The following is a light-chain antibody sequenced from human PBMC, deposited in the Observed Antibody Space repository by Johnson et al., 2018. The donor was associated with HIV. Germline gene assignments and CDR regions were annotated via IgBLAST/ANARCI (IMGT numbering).Light chain of an antibody. CDR1: SSNIGNNY. J-gene: IGLJ1*01. V-gene: IGLV1-51*02. CDR3: RTWDSSLSAYV. CDR2: KNN. Sequence: QSVLTQPPSVSAAPGQKVTISCSGSSSNIGNNYVSWYQVVPGTAPTLLIYKNNERPSGIPDRFSGSKSGTSATLGITGLQTGDEADYYCRTWDSSLSAYVFGTGTKVTVL.